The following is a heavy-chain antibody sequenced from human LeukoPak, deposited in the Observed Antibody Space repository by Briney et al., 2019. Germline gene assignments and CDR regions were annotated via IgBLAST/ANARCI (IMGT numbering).Heavy chain of an antibody. CDR2: IYYSGST. D-gene: IGHD1-26*01. CDR3: ARASSGSYDYFDY. V-gene: IGHV4-59*01. Sequence: SETLSPTCTVSGGSISSYYWSWIRQPPGKGLEWIGYIYYSGSTNYNPSLKSRVTISVDTSKNQFSLKLSSVTAADTAVYYCARASSGSYDYFDYWGQGTLVTVSS. CDR1: GGSISSYY. J-gene: IGHJ4*02.